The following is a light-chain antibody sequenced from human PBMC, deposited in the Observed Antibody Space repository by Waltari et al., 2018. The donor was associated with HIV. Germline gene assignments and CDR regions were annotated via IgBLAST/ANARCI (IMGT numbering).Light chain of an antibody. V-gene: IGKV1-5*03. Sequence: DIQMTKSASTLSASVADRVTITCRASHTVFTWLAWYQQKPGKVPKLLIYHSSTLASGFPSRFSGSGSGTEFTLTISSLQPDDCATYYCLQYQSPSKTFGQGTKVDIK. CDR3: LQYQSPSKT. J-gene: IGKJ1*01. CDR1: HTVFTW. CDR2: HSS.